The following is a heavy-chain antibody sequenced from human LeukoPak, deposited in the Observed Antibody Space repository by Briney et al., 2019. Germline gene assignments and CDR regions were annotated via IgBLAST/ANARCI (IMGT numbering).Heavy chain of an antibody. D-gene: IGHD2-2*01. CDR2: IYYSGST. CDR1: GGSISSSSYY. Sequence: SETLSLTCTVSGGSISSSSYYWGWIRQPPGKGLEWIGSIYYSGSTYYNPSLKSRVTISVDTSKNQFSLKLSSVTAADTAVYYCARHWSCNGCRSTSCYESYWGQGTLVTVSS. J-gene: IGHJ4*02. CDR3: ARHWSCNGCRSTSCYESY. V-gene: IGHV4-39*01.